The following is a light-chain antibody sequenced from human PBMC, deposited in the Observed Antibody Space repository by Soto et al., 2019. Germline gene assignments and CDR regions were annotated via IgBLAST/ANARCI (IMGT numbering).Light chain of an antibody. V-gene: IGLV1-47*01. CDR2: RNN. J-gene: IGLJ3*02. CDR1: SSNIGSNY. CDR3: AAWDDSLSGWV. Sequence: QSVLTQPPSASGTPGQRVTISCSGSSSNIGSNYVYWYQQLPGTAPKLLICRNNQRPSGVPDRFSGSKSGTSASLTISGLRSEDEADYYCAAWDDSLSGWVFGGGTKVTVL.